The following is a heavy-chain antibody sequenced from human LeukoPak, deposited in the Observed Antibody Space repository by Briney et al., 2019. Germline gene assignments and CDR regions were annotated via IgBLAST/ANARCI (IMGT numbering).Heavy chain of an antibody. D-gene: IGHD3-22*01. CDR3: VRTLLYYYESSGDHYFDY. J-gene: IGHJ4*02. CDR2: NSAYNSNT. Sequence: GASVNVSCKASGYTFTSYGISWVRQAPGQGLEWMGWNSAYNSNTNYAQKLQGGVIMTTDTSTSTAYIELKSLTYDGTPGYYCVRTLLYYYESSGDHYFDYWGQGTLVTASS. CDR1: GYTFTSYG. V-gene: IGHV1-18*01.